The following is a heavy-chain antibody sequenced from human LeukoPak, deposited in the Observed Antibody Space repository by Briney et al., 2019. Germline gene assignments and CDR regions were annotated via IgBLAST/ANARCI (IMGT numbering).Heavy chain of an antibody. CDR2: IYYSGST. J-gene: IGHJ4*02. CDR1: GGSISSYY. V-gene: IGHV4-59*08. Sequence: PSETLSLTCTVSGGSISSYYWSWIRQPPGKGLEWIGYIYYSGSTNYNPSLKSRVTISVDTSKNQFSLKLSSVTAADTAVYYCASVDILTGYHDFDYWGQGTLVTVSS. D-gene: IGHD3-9*01. CDR3: ASVDILTGYHDFDY.